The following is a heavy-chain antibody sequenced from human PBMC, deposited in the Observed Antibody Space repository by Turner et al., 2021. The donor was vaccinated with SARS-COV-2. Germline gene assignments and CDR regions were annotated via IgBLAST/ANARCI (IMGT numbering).Heavy chain of an antibody. Sequence: QVQLVQSGAEVKKPGASVKVSCKVSGYTLTELSMHWVRQAPGKGLEWMGVFDPEDGKTIYAQNLQGRVTMTEDTSTDTAYMELRSLRSEDTAVYYCATHYDIVNPYYAPRGYSGMDVWGQGTAVTVSS. CDR1: GYTLTELS. V-gene: IGHV1-24*01. J-gene: IGHJ6*02. D-gene: IGHD3-9*01. CDR2: FDPEDGKT. CDR3: ATHYDIVNPYYAPRGYSGMDV.